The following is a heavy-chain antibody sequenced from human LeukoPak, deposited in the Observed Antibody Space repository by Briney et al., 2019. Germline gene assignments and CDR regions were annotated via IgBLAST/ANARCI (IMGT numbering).Heavy chain of an antibody. D-gene: IGHD6-13*01. V-gene: IGHV1-2*02. CDR3: AREAKYSSSWYGGGASNHFDY. CDR2: INPDSGDS. CDR1: GNSLTGYY. J-gene: IGHJ4*02. Sequence: ASVKASCKASGNSLTGYYIHWVRQAPGQGLDWMGWINPDSGDSKYAQKFQGRVTMTRDTSINTVYMEMNSLRAEDTAVYYCAREAKYSSSWYGGGASNHFDYWGQGTLVTVSS.